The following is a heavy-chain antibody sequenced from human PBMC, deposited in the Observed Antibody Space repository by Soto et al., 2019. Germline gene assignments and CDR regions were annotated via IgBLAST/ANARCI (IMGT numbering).Heavy chain of an antibody. Sequence: PSETLSLTCTVSGGAISGNYWSWIRQPPGKGLEWIGYIYYTGSTNYNPSLKSRVTISVDTSKNQFSLKLSSVTAADTAVYYCARLYCTNGVCYTGELYYFDYWGQGTLVTVSS. CDR1: GGAISGNY. J-gene: IGHJ4*02. D-gene: IGHD2-8*01. CDR2: IYYTGST. CDR3: ARLYCTNGVCYTGELYYFDY. V-gene: IGHV4-59*08.